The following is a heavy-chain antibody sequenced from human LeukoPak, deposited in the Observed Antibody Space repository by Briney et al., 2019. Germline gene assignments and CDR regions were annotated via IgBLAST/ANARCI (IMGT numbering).Heavy chain of an antibody. J-gene: IGHJ4*02. V-gene: IGHV4-39*01. CDR1: GGSISSGDYY. CDR2: LFYSGST. CDR3: ARLARIVVVVPAAIWVDY. Sequence: PSEPLSLTCTVFGGSISSGDYYWSWIRQPPGKGLEWICSLFYSGSTYYNPSLKSRVTISVDTSKNQFSLKLSSVTAADTAVYYCARLARIVVVVPAAIWVDYWGQGTLVTVSS. D-gene: IGHD2-2*02.